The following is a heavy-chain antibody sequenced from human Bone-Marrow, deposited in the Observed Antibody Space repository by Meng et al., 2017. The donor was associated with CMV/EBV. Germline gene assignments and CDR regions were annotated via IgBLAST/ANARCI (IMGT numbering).Heavy chain of an antibody. V-gene: IGHV3-7*01. Sequence: GESLKISCAASGFTFSSYWMSWVRQAPGKGLEWVANIKQDGSEKYYVDSVKGRFTISRDNAKNSLYLQMNSLRAEDTAVYYCARDRKILPPRNLDYWGQGTLVTVSS. CDR2: IKQDGSEK. J-gene: IGHJ4*02. D-gene: IGHD3-3*01. CDR3: ARDRKILPPRNLDY. CDR1: GFTFSSYW.